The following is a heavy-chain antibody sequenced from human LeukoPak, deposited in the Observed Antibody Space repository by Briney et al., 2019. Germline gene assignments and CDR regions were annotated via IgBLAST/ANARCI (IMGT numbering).Heavy chain of an antibody. D-gene: IGHD2-15*01. CDR1: GGSINNFY. J-gene: IGHJ6*03. CDR3: ASDGRVKCSGSGTRSYYNYYYMDV. CDR2: ISHSGST. Sequence: SETLSLTCTVSGGSINNFYWSWIRQPPGRGLEWIGYISHSGSTNYNPSLESRVSMSVDTSKNQFSLKLSSVTAADTAVYYCASDGRVKCSGSGTRSYYNYYYMDVWGKGTTVTVSS. V-gene: IGHV4-59*01.